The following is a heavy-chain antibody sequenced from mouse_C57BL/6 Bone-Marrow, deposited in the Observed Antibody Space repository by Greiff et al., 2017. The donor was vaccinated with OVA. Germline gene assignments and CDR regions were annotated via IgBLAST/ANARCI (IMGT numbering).Heavy chain of an antibody. V-gene: IGHV14-4*01. D-gene: IGHD2-2*01. CDR2: IDPENGDT. J-gene: IGHJ2*01. CDR1: GFNIKDDY. Sequence: EVQLQQSGAELVRPGASVKLSCTASGFNIKDDYMHWVKQRPEQGLEWIGWIDPENGDTEYASKFQGKATITADTSSNTAYLQLSSLTSEDTAVYYCTTMVTTGGFDYWGQGTTLTVSS. CDR3: TTMVTTGGFDY.